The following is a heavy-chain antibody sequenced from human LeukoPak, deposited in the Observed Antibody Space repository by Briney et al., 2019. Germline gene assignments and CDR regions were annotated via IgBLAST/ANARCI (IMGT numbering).Heavy chain of an antibody. V-gene: IGHV4-34*01. CDR2: INHSGST. J-gene: IGHJ2*01. D-gene: IGHD3-22*01. CDR1: GGSFSGYY. Sequence: SETLSLTCAVYGGSFSGYYWSWIRQPPGKGLEWIGEINHSGSTNYNPSLKSRVTISVDTSKNQFSLKLSSVTAADTAVYYCARVYYYDSSGYYYPYWYFDLWGRGTLVTVSS. CDR3: ARVYYYDSSGYYYPYWYFDL.